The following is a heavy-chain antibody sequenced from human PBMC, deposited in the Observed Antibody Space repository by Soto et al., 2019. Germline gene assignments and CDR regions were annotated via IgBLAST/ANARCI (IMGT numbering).Heavy chain of an antibody. CDR3: AREQGESSSSSYYYYGLDV. D-gene: IGHD6-6*01. CDR1: GFTVSSNY. Sequence: EVQLVETGGGLIQPGGSLRLSCVASGFTVSSNYMTWVRQTPGKGLEWVSVLYSGGITYYADSVKGRFTISRDNSKNTLYLHMNSLRAEDTAVYYCAREQGESSSSSYYYYGLDVWGQGTAVTVSS. V-gene: IGHV3-53*02. J-gene: IGHJ6*02. CDR2: LYSGGIT.